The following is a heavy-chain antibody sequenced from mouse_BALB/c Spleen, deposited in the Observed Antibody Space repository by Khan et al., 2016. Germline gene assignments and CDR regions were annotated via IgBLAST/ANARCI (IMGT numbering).Heavy chain of an antibody. D-gene: IGHD1-1*01. V-gene: IGHV1-20*02. Sequence: VQLQQSGPELVKPGASVKISCKASGYSFIGYFMHWVMQSHGKSLEWIGRINPYNGDTFYNQKFKGKATLTVDKSSSTAHMELRSLSSEDSPVYYCARDYGSPRGAMDYWGQGTSVTVSS. CDR2: INPYNGDT. CDR1: GYSFIGYF. J-gene: IGHJ4*01. CDR3: ARDYGSPRGAMDY.